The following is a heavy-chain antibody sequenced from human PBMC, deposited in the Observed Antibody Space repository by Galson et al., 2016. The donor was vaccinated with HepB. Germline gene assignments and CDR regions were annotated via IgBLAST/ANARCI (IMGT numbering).Heavy chain of an antibody. CDR2: INPSGST. Sequence: ETLSLTCAVYGGSFSGYYWSWIRQPPGKGLEWIGEINPSGSTNYNPSLKSRVTISVDTSKNQFSLKLSSVTAADTAVYSCAAVCFPYWGPGLLVTVSS. CDR1: GGSFSGYY. V-gene: IGHV4-34*01. CDR3: AAVCFPY. D-gene: IGHD2-21*01. J-gene: IGHJ1*01.